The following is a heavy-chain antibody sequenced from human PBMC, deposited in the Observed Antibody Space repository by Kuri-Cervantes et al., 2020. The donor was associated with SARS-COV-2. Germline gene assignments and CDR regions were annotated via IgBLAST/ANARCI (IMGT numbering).Heavy chain of an antibody. Sequence: GGALRLSCAASGFTYSSYNMNWGRQAPGKGLEWVSYISGSSSTKYYADYVKGRFTISRDNAKNSLYLQMDSLGDEDTAVYSCARAHGLGATDFDYWGQGTLVTVSS. J-gene: IGHJ4*02. CDR1: GFTYSSYN. CDR2: ISGSSSTK. D-gene: IGHD1-26*01. CDR3: ARAHGLGATDFDY. V-gene: IGHV3-48*02.